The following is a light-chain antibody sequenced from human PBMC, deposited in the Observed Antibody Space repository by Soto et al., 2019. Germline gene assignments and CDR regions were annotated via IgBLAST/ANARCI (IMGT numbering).Light chain of an antibody. J-gene: IGLJ3*02. CDR3: SSYAGSPVV. Sequence: QSALTQPPSASGSPGQSVTISCTGTSSDVGGYNYVSWYQHHPGKSPRVIIYEVTKRPSGVPDRFSGSKSGNTASLTVSGLQAEDEADYYCSSYAGSPVVFGGGTKVTVL. CDR2: EVT. V-gene: IGLV2-8*01. CDR1: SSDVGGYNY.